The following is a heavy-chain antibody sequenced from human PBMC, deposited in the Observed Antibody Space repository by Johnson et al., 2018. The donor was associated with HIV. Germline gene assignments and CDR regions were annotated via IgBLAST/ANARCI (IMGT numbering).Heavy chain of an antibody. V-gene: IGHV3-30*04. CDR1: GFIFSSYA. CDR2: ISYDAKHK. Sequence: QMMLVESGGGVVQPGRSLRLSCAASGFIFSSYAIHWVRQAPGKGLEWVAVISYDAKHKYYADSVKGRVTISRDNSKNTLYLQMNSLRAEDTAVYFCAKVLSSWPPDSRDAFDIWGQGTMVTVSS. D-gene: IGHD2/OR15-2a*01. J-gene: IGHJ3*02. CDR3: AKVLSSWPPDSRDAFDI.